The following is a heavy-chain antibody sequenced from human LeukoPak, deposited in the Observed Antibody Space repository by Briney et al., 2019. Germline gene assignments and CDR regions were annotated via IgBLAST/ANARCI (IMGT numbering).Heavy chain of an antibody. J-gene: IGHJ6*02. D-gene: IGHD2-15*01. V-gene: IGHV5-51*01. CDR1: GYSFTSYW. CDR2: IYPGDSDT. Sequence: GESLKISCKGSGYSFTSYWIGWVRQMPGKGLEWMGIIYPGDSDTRYSPSFQGQVTISADKSISTAYLQWSSLKASDTAMCYCARLGPERYCSGGSCYYYGMDVWGQGTTVTVSS. CDR3: ARLGPERYCSGGSCYYYGMDV.